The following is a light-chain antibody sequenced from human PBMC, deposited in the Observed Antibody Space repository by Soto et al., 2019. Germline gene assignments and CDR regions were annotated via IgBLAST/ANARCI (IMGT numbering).Light chain of an antibody. CDR3: QQYQSYSQ. J-gene: IGKJ1*01. CDR2: KAS. Sequence: DIQMTQSPSTLSAPVGDRVTITCRASESINSWLAWYQQKPGKAPKLLIYKASNLESGVPSRFSGSGSGTEFTLTITSLQPDDFATYYCQQYQSYSQFGQGTKVEIK. CDR1: ESINSW. V-gene: IGKV1-5*03.